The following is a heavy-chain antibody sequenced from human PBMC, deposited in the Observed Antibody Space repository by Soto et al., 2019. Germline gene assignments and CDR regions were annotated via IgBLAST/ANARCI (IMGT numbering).Heavy chain of an antibody. CDR3: ARQHPYYDILTGYNLDD. CDR1: SGTISSSNW. V-gene: IGHV4-4*02. D-gene: IGHD3-9*01. CDR2: INQSGSP. Sequence: SETLSLTCAVSSGTISSSNWWTWVRQPPGKGLEWIGEINQSGSPNYNPSLRSRVTISVDKSKNQFFLKLSSVTAADTAVYYCARQHPYYDILTGYNLDDWGQGTLVTVSS. J-gene: IGHJ4*02.